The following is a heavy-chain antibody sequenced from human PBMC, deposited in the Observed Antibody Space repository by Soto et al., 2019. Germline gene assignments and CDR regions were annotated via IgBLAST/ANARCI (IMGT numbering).Heavy chain of an antibody. CDR3: ARSRRSVANWVGP. V-gene: IGHV3-11*06. Sequence: PGGWLRLSGAPSALTFSDYYMSCIRQAPGRGLEWGSYISYSSTSTNYADSVKGRFTISRDDAKISLYLQMNSLRAEDTAVYDCARSRRSVANWVGPWGQRTLFTVSS. CDR2: ISYSSTST. CDR1: ALTFSDYY. J-gene: IGHJ5*02. D-gene: IGHD2-21*01.